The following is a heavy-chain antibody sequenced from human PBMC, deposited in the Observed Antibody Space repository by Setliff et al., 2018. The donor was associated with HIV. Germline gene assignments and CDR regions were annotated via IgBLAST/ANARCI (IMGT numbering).Heavy chain of an antibody. V-gene: IGHV4-39*07. Sequence: SETLSLTCTVSGGSISSSRYYWGWIRQPPGMGLEWIGSIYYSGTTYYNPCLKSRVTISVDTSKNQFSLKLTSVTAADTAMYFCARDGGDPRYSGTYNYWGQGALVTVS. J-gene: IGHJ4*02. D-gene: IGHD1-26*01. CDR1: GGSISSSRYY. CDR2: IYYSGTT. CDR3: ARDGGDPRYSGTYNY.